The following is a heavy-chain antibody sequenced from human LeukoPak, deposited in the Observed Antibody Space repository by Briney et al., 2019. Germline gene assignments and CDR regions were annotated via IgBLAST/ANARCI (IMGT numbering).Heavy chain of an antibody. J-gene: IGHJ6*03. CDR3: AKDGDTVSGTYYFDMDV. Sequence: GGSLRLSCAASGFTFSNYAMTWVRQAPGKGLEWVAFIRYDAINKYYADSVKGRFTISRDNSRNTLYLQMNSLRAEDTALYYCAKDGDTVSGTYYFDMDVWGKGTTVTISS. D-gene: IGHD1-26*01. V-gene: IGHV3-30*02. CDR2: IRYDAINK. CDR1: GFTFSNYA.